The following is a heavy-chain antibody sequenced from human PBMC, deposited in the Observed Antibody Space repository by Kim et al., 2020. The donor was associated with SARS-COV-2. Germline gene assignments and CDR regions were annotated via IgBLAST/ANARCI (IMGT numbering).Heavy chain of an antibody. J-gene: IGHJ5*02. D-gene: IGHD3-10*01. Sequence: ASVKVSCKATGYSFSNNAMHWVRQAPGQRLEWMGWINAGNCNTKYSQKFQGRVTITRDTSASTAYMELSSLRSEDTAVYYCARGALWFGELLTGLDPWGQ. CDR1: GYSFSNNA. CDR3: ARGALWFGELLTGLDP. CDR2: INAGNCNT. V-gene: IGHV1-3*01.